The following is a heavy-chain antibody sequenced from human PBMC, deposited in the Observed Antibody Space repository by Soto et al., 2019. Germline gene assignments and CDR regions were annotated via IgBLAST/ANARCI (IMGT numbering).Heavy chain of an antibody. CDR3: ARVVGALGHWFDP. V-gene: IGHV1-18*01. CDR1: GYTFTSYG. D-gene: IGHD2-15*01. CDR2: ISAYNGNT. J-gene: IGHJ5*02. Sequence: QVQLVQSGGEVKKPGASVKVSCKASGYTFTSYGISWVRQAPGQGLEWMGRISAYNGNTNYAQKLQGRVTMTTDTSPSTASLELTSLRSDDTAVYYCARVVGALGHWFDPWGQGTLVTVSS.